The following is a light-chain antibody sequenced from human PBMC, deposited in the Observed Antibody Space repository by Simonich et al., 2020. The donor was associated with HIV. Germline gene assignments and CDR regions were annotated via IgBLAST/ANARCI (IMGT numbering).Light chain of an antibody. CDR1: QSVSSN. CDR2: GAS. CDR3: QQYNNWPRT. J-gene: IGKJ1*01. V-gene: IGKV3-15*01. Sequence: IVMTQSPASLSVSPGERATLSCRASQSVSSNLAWYQQKAGQAPRLLIYGASTRATGIPARFSGSGSGTEFTLTINRMQSEDFAVYYCQQYNNWPRTFGLGTKVEMK.